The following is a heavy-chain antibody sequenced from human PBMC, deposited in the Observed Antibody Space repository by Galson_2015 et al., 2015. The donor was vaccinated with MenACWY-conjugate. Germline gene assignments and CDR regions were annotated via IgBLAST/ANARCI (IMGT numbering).Heavy chain of an antibody. J-gene: IGHJ5*01. CDR1: GFTFSSYA. D-gene: IGHD3-16*01. CDR2: ISGSGGST. Sequence: SLRLSCAASGFTFSSYAMSWVRQAPGKGLEWVSAISGSGGSTYYADSVKGRFTISKDNSKKTLYLQMNSLRAEDTAVYYCAKQSELIKTFRLSWFDSWGLGTTVTVSS. CDR3: AKQSELIKTFRLSWFDS. V-gene: IGHV3-23*01.